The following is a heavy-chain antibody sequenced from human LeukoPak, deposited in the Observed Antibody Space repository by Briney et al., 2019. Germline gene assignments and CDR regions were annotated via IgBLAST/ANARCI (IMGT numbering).Heavy chain of an antibody. V-gene: IGHV3-30*18. D-gene: IGHD3-22*01. CDR3: AKDTMIVVDHANYYFDY. CDR1: GFTFSSYG. Sequence: GRSLRLSCAASGFTFSSYGMHWVRQAPGKGLEWVAVISYDGSNKYYADSVKGRFTISRDNSKNTLYLQMDSLRAEDTAVYYCAKDTMIVVDHANYYFDYWGQGTLVTVSS. J-gene: IGHJ4*02. CDR2: ISYDGSNK.